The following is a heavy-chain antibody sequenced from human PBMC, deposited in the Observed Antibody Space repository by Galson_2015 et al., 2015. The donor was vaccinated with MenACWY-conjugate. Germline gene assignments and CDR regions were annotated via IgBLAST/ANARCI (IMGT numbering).Heavy chain of an antibody. Sequence: SLRLAGAASGFTFSTFWMHWVRHAPGKGLVGVSRINRDGRSKSYADSGKGRFTISRDTAKNTLYLQMNSLRAEDTAVYYCARLGGNYRTTSHFDYWGQGTLVTVSS. CDR1: GFTFSTFW. CDR2: INRDGRSK. CDR3: ARLGGNYRTTSHFDY. V-gene: IGHV3-74*01. J-gene: IGHJ4*02. D-gene: IGHD1-26*01.